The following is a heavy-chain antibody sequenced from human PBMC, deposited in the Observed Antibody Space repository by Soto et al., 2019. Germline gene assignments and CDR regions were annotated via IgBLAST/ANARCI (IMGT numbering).Heavy chain of an antibody. D-gene: IGHD6-19*01. CDR3: ANDLIAVVWYGLDY. V-gene: IGHV3-23*01. Sequence: EVQLLESGGGLVQPGGSLRLSCAASGFTFSSYAMSWVRQAPGKGLEWVSAISGSGGSTYYADSVKGRFTISRDNSKNTLYLQMNSLRAEDTAVYYCANDLIAVVWYGLDYWGQGTLVTVSS. CDR2: ISGSGGST. J-gene: IGHJ4*02. CDR1: GFTFSSYA.